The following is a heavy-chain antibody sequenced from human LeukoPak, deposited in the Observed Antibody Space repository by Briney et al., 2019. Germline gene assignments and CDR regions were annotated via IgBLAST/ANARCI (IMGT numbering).Heavy chain of an antibody. D-gene: IGHD3-10*01. CDR1: GFTFSSYG. V-gene: IGHV3-33*01. J-gene: IGHJ6*02. CDR2: IWYDGSNK. CDR3: ARDSGWFGELRYYYYGMDV. Sequence: PGGSLRLSCAASGFTFSSYGMHWVRQAPSKGLEWVAVIWYDGSNKYYADSVKGRFTISRDNSKNTLYLQMNSLRAEDTAVYYCARDSGWFGELRYYYYGMDVWGQGTTVTVSS.